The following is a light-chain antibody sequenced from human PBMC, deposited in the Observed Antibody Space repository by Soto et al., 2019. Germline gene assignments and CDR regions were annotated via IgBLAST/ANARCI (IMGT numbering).Light chain of an antibody. CDR2: KAS. V-gene: IGKV1-5*03. Sequence: DIPMTQSPSTLSASVGDRVTITCRASQSISSWLAWYQQKPGKAPKLLIYKASSLESGVPSRFSGSGSGTEFTLTISSLQPDDFATYYCQQYSTSRTFGQGTKVEIK. J-gene: IGKJ1*01. CDR3: QQYSTSRT. CDR1: QSISSW.